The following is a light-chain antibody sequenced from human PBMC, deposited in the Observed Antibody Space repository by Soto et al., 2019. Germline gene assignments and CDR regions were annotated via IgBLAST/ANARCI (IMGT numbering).Light chain of an antibody. J-gene: IGKJ1*01. V-gene: IGKV3-11*01. CDR3: HQRQSWPRT. CDR1: QYINTR. Sequence: EIGLTQSPATLSSFTGDRVTLSCRASQYINTRLAWYQHRPGQAPRPLIYQTSIRAAGIPARFSASGTGTDFTLTISDVQPEDFAVYYCHQRQSWPRTFGQGTKVDIK. CDR2: QTS.